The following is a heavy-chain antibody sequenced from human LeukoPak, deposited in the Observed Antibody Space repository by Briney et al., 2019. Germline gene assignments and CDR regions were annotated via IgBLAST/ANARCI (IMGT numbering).Heavy chain of an antibody. J-gene: IGHJ3*02. CDR3: TRGPEMVTTIASDAFDI. Sequence: GGSLRLSCTASGFTFCDYAMSWFRQAPGKGLEWVGSIRSKAYGGTTEYAASVKGRFTISRDDSKSIAYLQMNSLKTEDTAVYYCTRGPEMVTTIASDAFDIWGQGTMVTVSS. V-gene: IGHV3-49*03. CDR2: IRSKAYGGTT. CDR1: GFTFCDYA. D-gene: IGHD5-12*01.